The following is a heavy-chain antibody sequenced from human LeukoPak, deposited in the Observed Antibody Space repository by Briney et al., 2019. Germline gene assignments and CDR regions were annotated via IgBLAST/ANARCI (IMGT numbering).Heavy chain of an antibody. J-gene: IGHJ6*03. CDR2: INHSGST. V-gene: IGHV4-34*01. CDR3: ARTIVVVPAAIVWYYYYYMDV. Sequence: SETLSLTCAVYGGSFSGYYWSWIRQPPGKGLEWIGEINHSGSTNYNPSLKSRVTISVDTSKNQFSLKLSSVTAADTAVYYCARTIVVVPAAIVWYYYYYMDVWGKGTTVTVSS. D-gene: IGHD2-2*02. CDR1: GGSFSGYY.